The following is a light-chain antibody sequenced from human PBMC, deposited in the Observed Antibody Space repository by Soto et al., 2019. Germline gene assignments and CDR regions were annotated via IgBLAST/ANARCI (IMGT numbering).Light chain of an antibody. CDR3: QHYNSYSEA. Sequence: DIQMTQSPSTLSGSVGDRVTITCRASQTISSWLAWYQQKPGKAPKLLIYKASTLKSGVPSRFSGSGSGTEFTLTIISLQPDDFATYDCQHYNSYSEAFGQGTKVDIK. CDR1: QTISSW. J-gene: IGKJ1*01. CDR2: KAS. V-gene: IGKV1-5*03.